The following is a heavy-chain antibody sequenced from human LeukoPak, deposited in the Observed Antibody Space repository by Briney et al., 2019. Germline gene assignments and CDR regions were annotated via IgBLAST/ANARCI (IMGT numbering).Heavy chain of an antibody. CDR1: GGSISSYY. CDR3: ARGLSGYLYYFDY. J-gene: IGHJ4*02. V-gene: IGHV4-59*01. Sequence: PSETLSLTCTVSGGSISSYYWSWIRQPPGKGLEWIGYIYSSGSNKYTPSLKSRVTISVDTSKNQFSLKLSSVTAADTAVYYCARGLSGYLYYFDYWGQGTLVTVSS. CDR2: IYSSGSN. D-gene: IGHD3-9*01.